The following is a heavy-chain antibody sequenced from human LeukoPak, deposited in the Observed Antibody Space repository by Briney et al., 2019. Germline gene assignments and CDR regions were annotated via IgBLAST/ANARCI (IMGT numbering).Heavy chain of an antibody. Sequence: ASVKVSCKASGYTFTSYYMHWVRQAPGQGLEWMGIINPSGGSTSYAQKFQGRVTMTRDTSRSTVYMELSSLRSEDTAVYYCARARLKGPGAGRFDYWGQGTLVTVSS. CDR1: GYTFTSYY. CDR2: INPSGGST. D-gene: IGHD1-26*01. V-gene: IGHV1-46*01. J-gene: IGHJ4*02. CDR3: ARARLKGPGAGRFDY.